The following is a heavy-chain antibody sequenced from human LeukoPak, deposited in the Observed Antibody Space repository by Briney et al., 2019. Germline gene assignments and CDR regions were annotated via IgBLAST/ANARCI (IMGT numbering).Heavy chain of an antibody. J-gene: IGHJ5*02. CDR2: IYYSGTT. V-gene: IGHV4-39*01. Sequence: PSETLSLTCTVSGGSISSNSYYWGWIRQPPGKGLEWIGTIYYSGTTYYNPSLKGRATISVDTSKNQFSLRLSSVTAADTAFYYCARHEDVRVTLVRGMTMTPTYFDPWGQGTLVTVSS. CDR1: GGSISSNSYY. CDR3: ARHEDVRVTLVRGMTMTPTYFDP. D-gene: IGHD3-10*01.